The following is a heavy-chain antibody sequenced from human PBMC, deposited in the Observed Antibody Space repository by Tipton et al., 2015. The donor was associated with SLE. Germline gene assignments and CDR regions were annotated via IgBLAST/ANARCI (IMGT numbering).Heavy chain of an antibody. D-gene: IGHD1-26*01. CDR2: ICASGAT. J-gene: IGHJ2*01. CDR3: ARDPLAVGDGESLDL. CDR1: GGSISSDRYF. V-gene: IGHV4-61*02. Sequence: TLSLTCTVSGGSISSDRYFWSWIRQPAGKGLEWIGRICASGATNYNPSFKIRLTISIDTSKNYFSLNLSSVTAADTAVYFCARDPLAVGDGESLDLWGRGTLVTVSS.